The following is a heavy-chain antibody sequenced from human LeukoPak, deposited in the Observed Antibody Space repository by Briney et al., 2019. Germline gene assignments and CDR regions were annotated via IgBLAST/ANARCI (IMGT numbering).Heavy chain of an antibody. J-gene: IGHJ4*02. Sequence: ASVKVSCKASGYTFTSYGVSWARQAPGQGLEWMAWISPYNGNTNYAQKLQGRVTLTTDTSTSTAYMELRSLRSDDTAVYYCARHYYGSGTYYHFDSWGQGTLVTVSS. D-gene: IGHD3-10*01. CDR3: ARHYYGSGTYYHFDS. V-gene: IGHV1-18*01. CDR1: GYTFTSYG. CDR2: ISPYNGNT.